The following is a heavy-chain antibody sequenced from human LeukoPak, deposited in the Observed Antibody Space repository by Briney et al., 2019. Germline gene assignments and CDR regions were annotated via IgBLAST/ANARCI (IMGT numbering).Heavy chain of an antibody. V-gene: IGHV1-2*02. Sequence: ASVKVSCKASGYTFTAYYMHWVRQAPGHGLEWMGWINPNSGGTNYAQKFQGRVTMTRDTSISTASMELSRLRSDDTAVYYCARGGSDWYHYDSSGYHVWGQGTLVTVSS. CDR1: GYTFTAYY. J-gene: IGHJ4*02. CDR3: ARGGSDWYHYDSSGYHV. D-gene: IGHD3-22*01. CDR2: INPNSGGT.